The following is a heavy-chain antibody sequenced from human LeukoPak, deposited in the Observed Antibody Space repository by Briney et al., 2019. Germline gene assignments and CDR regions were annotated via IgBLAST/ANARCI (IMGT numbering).Heavy chain of an antibody. CDR1: GFTFSSYG. J-gene: IGHJ4*02. D-gene: IGHD3-22*01. Sequence: GGSLRLSCAASGFTFSSYGMHWVRQAPGKGLEWVAVISYDGSNRYYADSVKGRFTISRDNSKNTLYLQMNSLRAEDTAVYYCAKGELYYYDSSGYLGGQFDYWGQGTLVTVSS. CDR3: AKGELYYYDSSGYLGGQFDY. CDR2: ISYDGSNR. V-gene: IGHV3-30*18.